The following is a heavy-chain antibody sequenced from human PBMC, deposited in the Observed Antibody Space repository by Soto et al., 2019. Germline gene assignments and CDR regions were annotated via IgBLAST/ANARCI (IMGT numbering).Heavy chain of an antibody. CDR2: ISYDGSNK. CDR3: ARAYEGDYFDY. J-gene: IGHJ4*02. CDR1: GITFNSYA. V-gene: IGHV3-30-3*01. D-gene: IGHD3-16*01. Sequence: QVQLVESGGGVVQPGRYLRVSCAASGITFNSYAMHWVRQAPGKGLEWVAVISYDGSNKYYADSVKGRFTISRDNSKNTLYLQMNSLRAEDTAVYYCARAYEGDYFDYWGQGTLVTVSS.